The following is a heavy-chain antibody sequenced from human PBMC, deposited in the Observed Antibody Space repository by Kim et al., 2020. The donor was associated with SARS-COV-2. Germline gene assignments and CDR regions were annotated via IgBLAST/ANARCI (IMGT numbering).Heavy chain of an antibody. CDR2: T. J-gene: IGHJ4*02. D-gene: IGHD6-19*01. CDR3: AKDRGSFWSLDY. Sequence: THCGEPVKGRFTVSRENPNDTLFLQMNSLRAEDTAMYYCAKDRGSFWSLDYWGLGTLVTVSS. V-gene: IGHV3-NL1*01.